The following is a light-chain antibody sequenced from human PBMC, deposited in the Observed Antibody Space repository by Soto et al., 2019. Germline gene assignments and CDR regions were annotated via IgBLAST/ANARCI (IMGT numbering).Light chain of an antibody. Sequence: QSVLTQPPSVSAAPGQWVTISCSVSGSNVGHNYVSWYQQFPGTAPRLLIYDNNKRPSGIPDRFSGSKSGTSATLDIAGLQTGDEADYYCGTWDNSLSDMLFGGGTKLTVL. CDR2: DNN. J-gene: IGLJ3*02. CDR3: GTWDNSLSDML. CDR1: GSNVGHNY. V-gene: IGLV1-51*01.